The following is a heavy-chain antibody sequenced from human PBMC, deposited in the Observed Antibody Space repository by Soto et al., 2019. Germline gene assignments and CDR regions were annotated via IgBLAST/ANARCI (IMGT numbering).Heavy chain of an antibody. D-gene: IGHD3-10*01. J-gene: IGHJ4*02. V-gene: IGHV1-24*01. CDR2: FDPEDGET. CDR1: GYTLTELS. CDR3: ATPRNGEYYFDY. Sequence: ASVKVSCKVSGYTLTELSMHWVRQAPGKGLEWMGGFDPEDGETIYAQKFHGRVTMTEDTSTDTAYMELSSLRSEDTAVYYCATPRNGEYYFDYWGQGTLVTVSS.